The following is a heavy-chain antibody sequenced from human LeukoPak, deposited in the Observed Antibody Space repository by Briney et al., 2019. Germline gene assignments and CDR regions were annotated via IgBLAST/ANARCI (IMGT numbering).Heavy chain of an antibody. CDR3: ARGRSTGHPYYFEY. J-gene: IGHJ4*02. CDR2: MNPNSGST. CDR1: GYTFTSYD. V-gene: IGHV1-8*03. Sequence: ASVKVSCKASGYTFTSYDINWVRQATGQGLEWMGWMNPNSGSTGYAQKFQGRVTITRNTSISTAYMELSGLRSEDTAVYYRARGRSTGHPYYFEYWGQGTLVTVSS.